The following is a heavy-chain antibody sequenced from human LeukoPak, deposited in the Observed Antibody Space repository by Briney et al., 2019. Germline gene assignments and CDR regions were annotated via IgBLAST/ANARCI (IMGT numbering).Heavy chain of an antibody. CDR3: ARAETY. CDR1: GYTFTAYY. V-gene: IGHV1-2*02. CDR2: INCNSGDT. Sequence: EASVKVSCKTSGYTFTAYYIHWVRQAPGQGLEWMGWINCNSGDTNYAPKFQGRVTMTRDTSITTAYLELSRLRPDDTAVYYCARAETYRGQGTLITVSS. J-gene: IGHJ1*01.